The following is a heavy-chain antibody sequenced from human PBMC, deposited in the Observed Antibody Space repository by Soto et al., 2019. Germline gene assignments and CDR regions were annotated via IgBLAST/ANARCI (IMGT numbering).Heavy chain of an antibody. CDR3: ARLMVSSTRFDP. J-gene: IGHJ5*02. Sequence: GGSLRLSCAASGFTFSDYYMSWIRQAPGKGLEWVSYISSRTNYTNYADSVKGRFTISRDNTKNSLYLQMNSLRPEDTALYYCARLMVSSTRFDPWGQGTLVTVSS. D-gene: IGHD6-13*01. CDR2: ISSRTNYT. V-gene: IGHV3-11*06. CDR1: GFTFSDYY.